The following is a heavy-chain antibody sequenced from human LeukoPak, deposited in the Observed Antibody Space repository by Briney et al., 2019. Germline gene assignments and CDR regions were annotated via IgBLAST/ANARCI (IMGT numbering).Heavy chain of an antibody. CDR2: IRGSGGST. Sequence: GGSLRLSCAASGFTFNNYAMSWVRQAPGKGLEWVSAIRGSGGSTFYADSVKGRFTISRDNSKNTLHLQMYSLRAEDTAVYYCAKDAGPQQLVFFDSWGQGTLVTVSS. D-gene: IGHD6-6*01. V-gene: IGHV3-23*01. CDR1: GFTFNNYA. CDR3: AKDAGPQQLVFFDS. J-gene: IGHJ4*02.